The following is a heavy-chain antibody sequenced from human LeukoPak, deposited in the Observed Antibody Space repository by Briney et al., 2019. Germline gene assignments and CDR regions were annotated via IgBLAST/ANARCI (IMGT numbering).Heavy chain of an antibody. J-gene: IGHJ3*02. CDR3: AKDHPASLAYDFWSGNAFDI. V-gene: IGHV3-23*01. CDR2: ISGSGGSA. CDR1: GFTFSSYA. D-gene: IGHD3-3*01. Sequence: SGGSLRLSCAASGFTFSSYAMSWVRQAPGKGLEWVSTISGSGGSAYYADSVKGRFTISRDNSKNTLYLQMNSLRAEDTAVYYCAKDHPASLAYDFWSGNAFDIWGQGTMVTVSS.